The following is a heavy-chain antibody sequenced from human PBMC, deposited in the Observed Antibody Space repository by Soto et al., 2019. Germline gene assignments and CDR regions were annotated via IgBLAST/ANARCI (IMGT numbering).Heavy chain of an antibody. J-gene: IGHJ5*02. D-gene: IGHD3-3*01. Sequence: GESLKISCKGSGYSFTSYWIGWVRQMPGKGLEWMGIIYPGDSDTRYSPSFQGQVTISADKSISTAYLQWSSLKASDTAMYYCARPRYYDFWTAAPPRWFDPWGQGTLVTVSS. CDR2: IYPGDSDT. CDR3: ARPRYYDFWTAAPPRWFDP. V-gene: IGHV5-51*01. CDR1: GYSFTSYW.